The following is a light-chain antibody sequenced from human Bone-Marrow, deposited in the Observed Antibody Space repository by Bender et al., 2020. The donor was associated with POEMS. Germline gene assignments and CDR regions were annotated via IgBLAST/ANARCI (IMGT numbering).Light chain of an antibody. Sequence: QSVLTQPPSVSGVPGQRVTISCTGSSSNIGAGYDVHWYQHLPGTAPTLLIYRNNQRPSGVPDRFSASKSGNTASLTISGLQTEDEADYYCSSSAGSGTLLFGGGTKLTVL. J-gene: IGLJ2*01. V-gene: IGLV1-40*01. CDR3: SSSAGSGTLL. CDR1: SSNIGAGYD. CDR2: RNN.